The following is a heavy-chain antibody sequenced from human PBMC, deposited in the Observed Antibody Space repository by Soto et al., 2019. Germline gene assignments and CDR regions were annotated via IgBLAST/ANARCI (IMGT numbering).Heavy chain of an antibody. D-gene: IGHD3-10*01. CDR1: GFTFSSYA. CDR2: ISYDGSNK. J-gene: IGHJ4*02. V-gene: IGHV3-30-3*01. Sequence: QVQLVESGGGVVQPGRSLRLSCAASGFTFSSYAMHWVRQAPGKGLEWVAVISYDGSNKYYADSVKGRFTISRDNSKNSLDLQMNSLRAEDTAVYYCARDFSIGETGAYYFDYWGQGTLVTVSS. CDR3: ARDFSIGETGAYYFDY.